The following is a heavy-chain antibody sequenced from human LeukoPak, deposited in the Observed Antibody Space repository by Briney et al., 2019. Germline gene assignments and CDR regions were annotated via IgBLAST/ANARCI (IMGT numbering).Heavy chain of an antibody. Sequence: SETLSLTCGASGCSLSSPTLNWVWIRQPPRKGLEWIGTIYYSGTTYYNPSLKSRLTISVDTSKNQFSLRMTSVTAADTAVYYCARHDSDCSLNWFDPWGQGTLITVSS. D-gene: IGHD3-16*01. V-gene: IGHV4-39*01. CDR2: IYYSGTT. J-gene: IGHJ5*02. CDR3: ARHDSDCSLNWFDP. CDR1: GCSLSSPTLN.